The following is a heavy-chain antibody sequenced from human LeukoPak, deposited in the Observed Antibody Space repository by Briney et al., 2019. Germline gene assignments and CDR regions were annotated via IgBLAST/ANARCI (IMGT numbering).Heavy chain of an antibody. V-gene: IGHV5-51*01. CDR3: ARRGAGYNWNSIGP. D-gene: IGHD1-7*01. Sequence: GESLKISCKGSGYSFASYWIGWVRQMPGKGLEWMGIIYPGDSDTRYSPSFQGQVSVSADKFISTAYLQWSSLKASDTAMYYCARRGAGYNWNSIGPWGQGTLVSVSS. CDR2: IYPGDSDT. CDR1: GYSFASYW. J-gene: IGHJ5*02.